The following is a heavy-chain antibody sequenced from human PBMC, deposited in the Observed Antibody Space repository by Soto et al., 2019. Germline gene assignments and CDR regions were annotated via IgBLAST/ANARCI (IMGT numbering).Heavy chain of an antibody. Sequence: SSAAYEYCCDSYAMHCVRQAPGKGLEWVAVISYDGSNKYYADSVKGRFTISRDNSKNTLYLQMNSLREEDTAVYYCARTGYFRSGYFVEYYFAYRGQG. CDR1: EYCCDSYA. V-gene: IGHV3-30-3*01. CDR2: ISYDGSNK. D-gene: IGHD3-3*01. CDR3: ARTGYFRSGYFVEYYFAY. J-gene: IGHJ4*02.